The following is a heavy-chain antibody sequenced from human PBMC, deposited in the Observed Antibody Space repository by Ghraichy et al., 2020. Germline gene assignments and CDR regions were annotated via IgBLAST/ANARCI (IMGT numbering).Heavy chain of an antibody. CDR2: ISRKGRDT. D-gene: IGHD6-25*01. CDR3: VREGQELGKSGFDL. J-gene: IGHJ5*02. CDR1: GFRFRDYY. Sequence: GGSLRLSCAASGFRFRDYYMSWIRQAPGKGLEWVSLISRKGRDTNYGDSVRGRFTISRDDAGSSLYLQLSSLRPEDTAVYYCVREGQELGKSGFDLWGQGILVTVSS. V-gene: IGHV3-11*06.